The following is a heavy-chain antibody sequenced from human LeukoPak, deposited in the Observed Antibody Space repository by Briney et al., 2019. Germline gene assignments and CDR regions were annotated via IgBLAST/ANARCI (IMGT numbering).Heavy chain of an antibody. D-gene: IGHD3-10*01. CDR3: AGGRGRYYGMDV. CDR2: TYHSGST. J-gene: IGHJ6*02. CDR1: GGSLSGYY. V-gene: IGHV4-34*01. Sequence: SETLSLTCAVYGGSLSGYYWRWVRQPPGKGLEWIGETYHSGSTNYNPSLKSRVTISVDTSLNQISLKLTSVTAADTAVYYCAGGRGRYYGMDVWGQGTTVTVSS.